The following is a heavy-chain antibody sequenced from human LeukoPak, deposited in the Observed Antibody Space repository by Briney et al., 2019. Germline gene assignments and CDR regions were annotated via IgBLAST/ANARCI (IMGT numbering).Heavy chain of an antibody. CDR1: GYTLTELS. CDR3: ATASLTYCSGGSCSPLNWFDP. D-gene: IGHD2-15*01. CDR2: FDPEDGET. Sequence: ASVKVSCKVSGYTLTELSMHWVRQAPGKGLEWMGGFDPEDGETIYAQEFQGRVTMTEDTSTDTAYMELSSLRSEDTAVYYCATASLTYCSGGSCSPLNWFDPWGQGTLVTVSS. J-gene: IGHJ5*02. V-gene: IGHV1-24*01.